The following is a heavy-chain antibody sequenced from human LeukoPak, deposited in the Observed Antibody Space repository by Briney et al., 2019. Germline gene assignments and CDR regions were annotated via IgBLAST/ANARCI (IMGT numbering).Heavy chain of an antibody. J-gene: IGHJ4*02. CDR2: AYYRGST. Sequence: SETLSLTCTVSGGSISSYYWNWIRQPPGKGLEWIGYAYYRGSTNCNPSLKSRVTMSVDTSKNQFSLKLSSVTAADTAVYYCARSLMMGTYYFDYWSQGTLVTVSS. D-gene: IGHD3-16*01. CDR1: GGSISSYY. V-gene: IGHV4-59*01. CDR3: ARSLMMGTYYFDY.